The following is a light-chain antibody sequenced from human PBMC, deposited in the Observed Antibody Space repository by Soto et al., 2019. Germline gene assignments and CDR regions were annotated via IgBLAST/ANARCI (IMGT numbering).Light chain of an antibody. J-gene: IGKJ1*01. V-gene: IGKV3D-20*02. CDR1: QSVSSSY. CDR2: GAS. CDR3: QQRSNWPRT. Sequence: GLKQSPGALSLSPGERATLYCRASQSVSSSYLAWYQQKPGQAPRLLIYGASSRATGIPDRFSGSGSGTDFTLTISSLEPEDFAVYYCQQRSNWPRTFGQGTKVDVK.